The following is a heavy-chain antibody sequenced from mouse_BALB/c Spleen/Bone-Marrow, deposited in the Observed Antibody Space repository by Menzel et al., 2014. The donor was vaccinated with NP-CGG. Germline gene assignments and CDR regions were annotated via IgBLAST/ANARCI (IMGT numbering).Heavy chain of an antibody. V-gene: IGHV1-9*01. D-gene: IGHD2-1*01. CDR3: ARNYGNYVWFAN. CDR2: ILPGSGST. J-gene: IGHJ3*01. Sequence: VQLQQSGAELMKPGASVKISCKATGYTFSRYWIERVKQRPGHGLEWIGEILPGSGSTNYNEKFKGKGTFTADTSSNRAYMQLSSLKSEDSAVYYGARNYGNYVWFANWGQGTLVTVSA. CDR1: GYTFSRYW.